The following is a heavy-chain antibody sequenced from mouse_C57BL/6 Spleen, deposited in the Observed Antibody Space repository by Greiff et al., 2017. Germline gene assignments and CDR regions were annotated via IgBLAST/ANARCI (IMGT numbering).Heavy chain of an antibody. V-gene: IGHV14-4*01. D-gene: IGHD1-1*01. CDR2: IDPENGDT. Sequence: VQLKASGAELVRPGASVKLSCTASGFNIKDDYMHWVKQRPEQGLEWIGWIDPENGDTEYASKFQGKATITADTSSNTAYLQLSSLTSEDTAVYYCTTWGYYGSSPFYYAMDYWGQGTSVTVSS. CDR3: TTWGYYGSSPFYYAMDY. CDR1: GFNIKDDY. J-gene: IGHJ4*01.